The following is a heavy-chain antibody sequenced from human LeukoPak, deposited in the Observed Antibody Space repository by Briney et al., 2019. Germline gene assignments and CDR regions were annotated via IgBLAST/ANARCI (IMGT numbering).Heavy chain of an antibody. CDR3: ARQTGAGLFILP. V-gene: IGHV4-4*02. Sequence: SETLSLTCAVSGGSISSSNWWSWVRQPPGKGLEWIGEIYRSGSANYNPSLKSRITISVDKSKNQFSLRLSSVTAADTAVYYCARQTGAGLFILPGGQGTLVTVSS. D-gene: IGHD3-3*01. J-gene: IGHJ4*02. CDR1: GGSISSSNW. CDR2: IYRSGSA.